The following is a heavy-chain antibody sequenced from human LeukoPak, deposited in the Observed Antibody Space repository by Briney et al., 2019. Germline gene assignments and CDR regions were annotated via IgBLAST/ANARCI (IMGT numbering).Heavy chain of an antibody. CDR1: GLSFSSYG. CDR3: AKIQGFFDY. V-gene: IGHV3-23*01. Sequence: GASLRLSCVASGLSFSSYGTSWVRQAPGKWLEWVSAITGSGGNTYYADSVKGRFTISRDNSKNTLYLQMNSLRAEDTAVYYCAKIQGFFDYWGQGTLVTVSS. CDR2: ITGSGGNT. J-gene: IGHJ4*02.